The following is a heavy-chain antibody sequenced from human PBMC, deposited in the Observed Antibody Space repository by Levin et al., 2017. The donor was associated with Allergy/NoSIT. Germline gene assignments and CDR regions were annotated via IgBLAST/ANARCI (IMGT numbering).Heavy chain of an antibody. CDR2: ISSSSDTK. CDR1: GFTVSTFT. V-gene: IGHV3-48*01. CDR3: ARDAAGLPFPTDAFDI. D-gene: IGHD2-21*02. J-gene: IGHJ3*02. Sequence: GGSLRLSCAASGFTVSTFTMNWVRQAPGKGREWVSYISSSSDTKYYADSVRGRFTISRDNKKNSLYLQMNSLRAEDTALYYCARDAAGLPFPTDAFDIWGQGTMVTVSS.